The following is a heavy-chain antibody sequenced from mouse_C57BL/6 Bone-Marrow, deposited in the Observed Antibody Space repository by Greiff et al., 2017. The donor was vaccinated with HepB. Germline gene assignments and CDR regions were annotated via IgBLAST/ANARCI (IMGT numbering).Heavy chain of an antibody. V-gene: IGHV2-9-1*01. CDR1: GFSFTSYA. Sequence: VQLVESGPGLVAPSQSLSITCTVSGFSFTSYAISWVRQPPGKGLEWLGVIWTGGGTNYYSAPKTRLTISKDNSKSQAFLKMNSLQTDDTARYYCARMLVTTAYGYAMDYWGQGTSVTVSS. CDR2: IWTGGGT. CDR3: ARMLVTTAYGYAMDY. J-gene: IGHJ4*01. D-gene: IGHD2-3*01.